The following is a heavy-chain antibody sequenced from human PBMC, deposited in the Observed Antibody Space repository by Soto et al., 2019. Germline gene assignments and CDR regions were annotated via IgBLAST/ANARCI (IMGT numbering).Heavy chain of an antibody. Sequence: GGSMRLSCAASGFTFSSYWMSWVRQAPGKGREWVANIKQDGSEKYYVDTVKGRFTISRDNAKNSLYLQMNSLRAEDTSVYYCAREVATIDYWGQGTLVTVSS. J-gene: IGHJ4*02. CDR2: IKQDGSEK. D-gene: IGHD5-12*01. V-gene: IGHV3-7*01. CDR1: GFTFSSYW. CDR3: AREVATIDY.